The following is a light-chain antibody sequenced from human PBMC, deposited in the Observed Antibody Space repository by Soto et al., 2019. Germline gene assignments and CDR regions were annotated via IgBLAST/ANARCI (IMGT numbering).Light chain of an antibody. J-gene: IGKJ1*01. V-gene: IGKV3-20*01. CDR3: QQSGSSPRT. CDR1: QSVSNSY. Sequence: EIVLTQSPGTLSLSPGERATLSCRASQSVSNSYLAWYQQKPGQAPRLLIYGASSSATGIPDRFSGSGSGTDFTLTISRLEPEDVAVSYCQQSGSSPRTFGQGTKVEVK. CDR2: GAS.